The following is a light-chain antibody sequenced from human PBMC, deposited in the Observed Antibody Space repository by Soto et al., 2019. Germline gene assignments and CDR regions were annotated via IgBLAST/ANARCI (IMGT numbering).Light chain of an antibody. CDR3: HQSYSAPPT. J-gene: IGKJ2*01. CDR1: QSVSSNY. V-gene: IGKV3-20*01. CDR2: GAS. Sequence: EIVLTQSPGTLSLSPGERATLSCRASQSVSSNYLAWYQQTPGQTPRLLIYGASSRATGIPDSFSGSGSGTDFTLTISSLQPEDFATYYCHQSYSAPPTFGQGTKLDIK.